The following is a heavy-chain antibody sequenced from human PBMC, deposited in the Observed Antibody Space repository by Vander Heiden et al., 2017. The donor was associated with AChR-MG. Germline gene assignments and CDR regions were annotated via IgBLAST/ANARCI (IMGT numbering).Heavy chain of an antibody. V-gene: IGHV4-39*01. Sequence: QLQLQESGPGLVKPSETRSLTCTVSGGSLSSSSYYWGWIRQPPGKGLEWIGSIYYSGSTYYNPSLKSRVTISVDTSKNQFSLKLSSVTAADTAVYYCARRSPATVYGMDVWGQGTTVTVSS. J-gene: IGHJ6*02. CDR1: GGSLSSSSYY. CDR3: ARRSPATVYGMDV. CDR2: IYYSGST.